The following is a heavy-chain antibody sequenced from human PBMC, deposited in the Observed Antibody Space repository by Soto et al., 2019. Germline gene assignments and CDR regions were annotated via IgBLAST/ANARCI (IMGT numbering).Heavy chain of an antibody. J-gene: IGHJ4*01. V-gene: IGHV4-59*01. CDR2: IFYSGST. CDR3: ARVSSVTKLAY. CDR1: GASIGSSY. Sequence: PSETLSLTCTVSGASIGSSYWSWIRQPPGKGLEWIGYIFYSGSTNYSPSLNGRVSISVDTSKNLFSLNLSSVTAADTAVYFCARVSSVTKLAYWGHGTLVTVSS. D-gene: IGHD4-17*01.